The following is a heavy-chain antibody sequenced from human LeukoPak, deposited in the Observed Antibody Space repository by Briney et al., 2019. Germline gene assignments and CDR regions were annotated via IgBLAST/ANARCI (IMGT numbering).Heavy chain of an antibody. CDR2: TNPSGGST. CDR1: GYTFTSYY. D-gene: IGHD3-3*01. Sequence: GASVKVSCKASGYTFTSYYMHWVRQAPGQGFEWMGITNPSGGSTSYAQKFQGRVTMTRDTSTSTVYMELSSLRSEDTAVYYCARDIRITIFGVAYGMDVWGQGTTVTVSS. J-gene: IGHJ6*02. V-gene: IGHV1-46*01. CDR3: ARDIRITIFGVAYGMDV.